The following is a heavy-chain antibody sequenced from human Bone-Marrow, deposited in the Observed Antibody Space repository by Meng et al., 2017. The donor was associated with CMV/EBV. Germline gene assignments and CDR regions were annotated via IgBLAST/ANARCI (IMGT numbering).Heavy chain of an antibody. CDR2: IIPILGIA. CDR1: GGTFSSYA. CDR3: ARGKSITMIVPRGPYYFDY. V-gene: IGHV1-69*10. D-gene: IGHD3-22*01. J-gene: IGHJ4*02. Sequence: SVKVSCKASGGTFSSYAISWVRQAPGQGLEWMGGIIPILGIANYAQKFQGRVTITADKSTSTAYMELSSLRSEDTAVYYWARGKSITMIVPRGPYYFDYWGQGTLVTVSS.